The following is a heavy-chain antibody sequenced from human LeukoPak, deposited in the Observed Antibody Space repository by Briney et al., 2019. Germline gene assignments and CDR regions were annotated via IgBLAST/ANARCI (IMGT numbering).Heavy chain of an antibody. D-gene: IGHD6-6*01. CDR1: GFTFSSYT. CDR2: ISSSSNTI. CDR3: ARASGSSSGGWVYYYYMDV. V-gene: IGHV3-48*01. J-gene: IGHJ6*03. Sequence: GGSLRLSCAASGFTFSSYTMKWVRQAPGKGLEWVSYISSSSNTIYYADSVKGRFTISRDNAKNSLYLQMNSLRADDTAVYYCARASGSSSGGWVYYYYMDVWGKGTTVTASS.